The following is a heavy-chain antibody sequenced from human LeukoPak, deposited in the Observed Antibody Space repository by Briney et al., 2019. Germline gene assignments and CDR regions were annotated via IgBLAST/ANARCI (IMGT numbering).Heavy chain of an antibody. Sequence: SETLSLTCTVSGGSISSYYWSWIRQPPGKGLEWIGYIYYSGSTNHNPSLKSRVTISVDTSKNQFSLKLSSVTAADTAVYYCATARYSGYDLLYYFDYWGQGTLVTVSS. CDR1: GGSISSYY. CDR3: ATARYSGYDLLYYFDY. D-gene: IGHD5-12*01. V-gene: IGHV4-59*01. CDR2: IYYSGST. J-gene: IGHJ4*02.